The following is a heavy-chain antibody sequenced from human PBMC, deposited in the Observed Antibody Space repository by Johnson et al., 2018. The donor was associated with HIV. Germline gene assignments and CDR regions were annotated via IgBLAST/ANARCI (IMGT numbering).Heavy chain of an antibody. CDR1: GFTFDDYA. V-gene: IGHV3-9*01. CDR2: ISWNSGSI. Sequence: VQLVESGGGLVQPGRSLRLSCAASGFTFDDYAMHWVRQAPGKGLEWVSGISWNSGSIAYAASVKGRFTISRDNAKNSLYLQMNSLRAEDTAVYYCARSGSYYGAFDIWGQGTMVTVSS. J-gene: IGHJ3*02. CDR3: ARSGSYYGAFDI. D-gene: IGHD1-26*01.